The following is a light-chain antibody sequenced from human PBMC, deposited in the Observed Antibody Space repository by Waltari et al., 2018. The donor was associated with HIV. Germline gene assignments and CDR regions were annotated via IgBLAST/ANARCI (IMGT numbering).Light chain of an antibody. CDR3: ASWDDRLSGQGV. CDR2: KNN. Sequence: QPMLTQPPSASGIPGQRVTISCSGTISTIGKKTVNRYQQFPGTAPKPLIYKNNQRPSGVPDLFSGSKSGSSASLAIRGLQSEDEADYYCASWDDRLSGQGVFGGGTRLTVL. V-gene: IGLV1-44*01. CDR1: ISTIGKKT. J-gene: IGLJ3*02.